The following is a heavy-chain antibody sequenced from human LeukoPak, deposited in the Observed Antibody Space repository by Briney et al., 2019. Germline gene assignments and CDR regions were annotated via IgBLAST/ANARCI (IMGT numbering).Heavy chain of an antibody. J-gene: IGHJ4*02. CDR2: ITDQLDT. Sequence: GGSLRLSCAASGFTFSSYAMTWVRQAPGKGLECVSVITDQLDTYYADSVRGRFTISRYNSKNTVFLQINSLRAVDTAIYYCAKVDYWSPENYYDFWGQGTLVTVSS. V-gene: IGHV3-23*01. D-gene: IGHD1-1*01. CDR3: AKVDYWSPENYYDF. CDR1: GFTFSSYA.